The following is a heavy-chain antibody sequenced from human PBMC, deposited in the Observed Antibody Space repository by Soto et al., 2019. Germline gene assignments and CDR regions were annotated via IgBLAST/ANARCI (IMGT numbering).Heavy chain of an antibody. J-gene: IGHJ5*02. CDR2: INDRGSI. CDR3: AREPVAGTDNWFDP. Sequence: QVQLQQWGAGPLRPLETLSLTCGVSGGSFSGYYWAWIRQSPGKGLEWIGEINDRGSINYNPSLKSRVSISVDTSKNHYSLKLNSVTAADTAVYYCAREPVAGTDNWFDPWGQGILVTVSS. D-gene: IGHD6-19*01. V-gene: IGHV4-34*01. CDR1: GGSFSGYY.